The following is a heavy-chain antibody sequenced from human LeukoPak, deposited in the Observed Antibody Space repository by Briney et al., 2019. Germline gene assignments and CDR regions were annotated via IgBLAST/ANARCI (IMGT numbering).Heavy chain of an antibody. V-gene: IGHV3-21*01. D-gene: IGHD3-22*01. CDR3: ARDLAFYYYDSSGYFGAFDI. CDR2: ISSSSNNI. Sequence: GGSLRLSCAASGFTFSSYSMNWVRQAPGKGLEWVSSISSSSNNIHYADSVKGRFTISRANAKNSLYLQMNSPRAEDTAVYYCARDLAFYYYDSSGYFGAFDIWGQGTMVTVSS. CDR1: GFTFSSYS. J-gene: IGHJ3*02.